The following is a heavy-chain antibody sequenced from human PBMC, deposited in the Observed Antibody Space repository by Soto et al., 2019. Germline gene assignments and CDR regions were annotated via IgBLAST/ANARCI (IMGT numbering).Heavy chain of an antibody. J-gene: IGHJ5*02. CDR1: GGSINSSNW. CDR3: ARVWTTVTNWFDP. CDR2: IYHSGST. Sequence: QVQLQESGPGLVKPSGTLSLTCAVSGGSINSSNWWSWVRQPPGKGLEWIGEIYHSGSTNYNPSLKSRVTISVDKSTNQFSLKLNPVTAADTAVYYCARVWTTVTNWFDPWGQGTLVTVSS. V-gene: IGHV4-4*02. D-gene: IGHD4-17*01.